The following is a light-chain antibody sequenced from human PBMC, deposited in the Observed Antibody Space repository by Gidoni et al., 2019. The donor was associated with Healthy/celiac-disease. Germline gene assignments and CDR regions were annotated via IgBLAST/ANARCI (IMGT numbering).Light chain of an antibody. CDR3: QKRSNPLT. CDR1: QSVSSY. Sequence: EIVLTQSPATLSLSPGERATLSCRASQSVSSYLAWYQQKPGQAPRLLIYDASNRATGIPARFSGSGSGTDFTLTSSSLEPEDVAVYYCQKRSNPLTFGGGTKVEIK. J-gene: IGKJ4*01. CDR2: DAS. V-gene: IGKV3-11*01.